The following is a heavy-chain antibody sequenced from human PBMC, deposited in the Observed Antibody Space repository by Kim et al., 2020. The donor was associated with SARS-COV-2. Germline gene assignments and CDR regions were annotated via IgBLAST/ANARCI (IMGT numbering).Heavy chain of an antibody. D-gene: IGHD3-10*01. J-gene: IGHJ4*02. Sequence: SETLSLTCTVSGGSISSGDYFWSWIRQPPGKGLEWIGYIYYSGSTYYNPSLKSRVGISRDKSKNQFSLELISVTAADTAVYYCARCPRRGFGELLTDYWGQGTLVTVSS. CDR3: ARCPRRGFGELLTDY. CDR1: GGSISSGDYF. V-gene: IGHV4-30-4*01. CDR2: IYYSGST.